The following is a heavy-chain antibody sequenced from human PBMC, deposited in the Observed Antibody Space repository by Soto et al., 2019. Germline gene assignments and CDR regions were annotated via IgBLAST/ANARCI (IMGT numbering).Heavy chain of an antibody. D-gene: IGHD3-16*01. CDR2: IIPIFGTA. CDR3: ARGWGYETTDYYYAY. V-gene: IGHV1-69*01. J-gene: IGHJ4*02. Sequence: QVQLVQSGAEVRKPGSSVKVSCKASGGTFSRYSVSWVRQAPGQGLEWMGGIIPIFGTANHAQKSQGRVTIIADESTSTVYMELSSLRSEDTATYYCARGWGYETTDYYYAYWGQGTLVIVSS. CDR1: GGTFSRYS.